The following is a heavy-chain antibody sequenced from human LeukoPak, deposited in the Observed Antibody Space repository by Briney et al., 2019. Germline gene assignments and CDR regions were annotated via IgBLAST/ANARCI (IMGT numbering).Heavy chain of an antibody. J-gene: IGHJ3*02. CDR2: IYYSGST. CDR1: GGSISSYY. V-gene: IGHV4-59*08. D-gene: IGHD3-22*01. CDR3: ARSSGYYPQWAFDI. Sequence: SETLSLTCTVSGGSISSYYWSWIRQPPGKGLEWNGYIYYSGSTNYNPSPKSRVTISVDTSQNQFSLKLSSVTAADTAVYYCARSSGYYPQWAFDIWGQGTMVTVSS.